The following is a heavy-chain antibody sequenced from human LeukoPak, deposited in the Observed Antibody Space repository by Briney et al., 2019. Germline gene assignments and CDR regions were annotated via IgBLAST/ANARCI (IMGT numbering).Heavy chain of an antibody. CDR3: ARGRRQWLVLGAFDI. CDR2: MNPNSGNA. D-gene: IGHD6-19*01. CDR1: GYTFTSYD. J-gene: IGHJ3*02. V-gene: IGHV1-8*01. Sequence: ASVKVSCKASGYTFTSYDINWVRQATGQGLEWMGWMNPNSGNAGYAQKFQGRVTMTRNTSISTAYMELSSLRSGDTAVYYCARGRRQWLVLGAFDIWGQGTMVTVSS.